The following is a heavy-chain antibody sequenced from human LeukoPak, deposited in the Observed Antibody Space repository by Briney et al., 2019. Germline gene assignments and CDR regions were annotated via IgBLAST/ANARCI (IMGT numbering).Heavy chain of an antibody. V-gene: IGHV3-7*01. D-gene: IGHD3-3*01. CDR3: ARGGLFGYNWFDP. Sequence: GGSLRLSCAASGFTFSSYWMSWVRQAPGKGLEWVANIKQDGSEKYYVDSVKGRFTISRDNAKNSLYLQMNSLRAEDAAVYYCARGGLFGYNWFDPWGQGTLVTVSS. CDR1: GFTFSSYW. CDR2: IKQDGSEK. J-gene: IGHJ5*02.